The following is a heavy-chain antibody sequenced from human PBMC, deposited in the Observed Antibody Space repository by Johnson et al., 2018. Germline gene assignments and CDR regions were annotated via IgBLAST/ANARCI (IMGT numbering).Heavy chain of an antibody. CDR3: ARDITSHFSDYYALDV. V-gene: IGHV3-30-3*01. D-gene: IGHD2/OR15-2a*01. Sequence: QVQLVQSGGGVVQPGTSLRLSCATSGFTFSDSVMHWVRQAPGKGLEWVAGISLDGSNKHYTDSVKGRFTISRDNSENSVYLLMNSLTAEDTAVYYCARDITSHFSDYYALDVWGQGTTVTVSS. J-gene: IGHJ6*02. CDR2: ISLDGSNK. CDR1: GFTFSDSV.